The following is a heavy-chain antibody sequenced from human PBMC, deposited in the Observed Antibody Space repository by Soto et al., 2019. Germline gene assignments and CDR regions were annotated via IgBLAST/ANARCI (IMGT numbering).Heavy chain of an antibody. CDR2: ISYDGSNK. V-gene: IGHV3-30*18. Sequence: PGGSLILSCAASGFTFSSYGMHWVRQAPGKGLEWVAVISYDGSNKYYADSVRGRFTISRENSNNRLYLQMNSLRAEDTAVYYCAKDHHCSSTSCYNWFDPWRQGTLVTVSS. CDR1: GFTFSSYG. CDR3: AKDHHCSSTSCYNWFDP. D-gene: IGHD2-2*01. J-gene: IGHJ5*02.